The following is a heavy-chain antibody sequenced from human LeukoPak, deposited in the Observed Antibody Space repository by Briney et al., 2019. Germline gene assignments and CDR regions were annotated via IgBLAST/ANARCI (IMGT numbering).Heavy chain of an antibody. Sequence: SETLSLTCSVSGGSISSYYWSWIRQPPGKGLEWIGYIYYSGRTSYNPSLRSRVTISVDTSKNQFSLKLSSVTAADTAVYYCARTTMVRGTYYMDVWGKGTTVTVSS. CDR1: GGSISSYY. J-gene: IGHJ6*03. D-gene: IGHD3-10*01. CDR3: ARTTMVRGTYYMDV. CDR2: IYYSGRT. V-gene: IGHV4-59*01.